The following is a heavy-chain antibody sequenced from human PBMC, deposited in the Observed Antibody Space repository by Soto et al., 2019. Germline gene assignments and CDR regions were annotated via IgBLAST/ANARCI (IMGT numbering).Heavy chain of an antibody. J-gene: IGHJ6*03. CDR3: AREYYDFWSGYSPGPYYYYMVV. CDR2: ISAYNGNT. CDR1: GYTFTSCG. Sequence: ASVKVSCKASGYTFTSCGISWVRQAPGQGLEWMGWISAYNGNTNYAQKLQGRVTMTTDTSTSTAYMELRSLRSDDTAVYYCAREYYDFWSGYSPGPYYYYMVVWGKGTTVTVFS. D-gene: IGHD3-3*01. V-gene: IGHV1-18*01.